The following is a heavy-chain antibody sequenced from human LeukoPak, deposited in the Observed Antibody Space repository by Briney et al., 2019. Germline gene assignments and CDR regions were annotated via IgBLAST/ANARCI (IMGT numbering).Heavy chain of an antibody. CDR3: AKSADEFGDYEEVGSLDY. V-gene: IGHV3-30*18. Sequence: GGSLRLSCAASGFTFRRFGMHWVRQAPGTGREWVAVLSYDGSDKYYGGSVKGRFIISRDNSKNTLYLQMNSLRAEDTAIYFCAKSADEFGDYEEVGSLDYWGQGTLVTVSP. CDR2: LSYDGSDK. CDR1: GFTFRRFG. D-gene: IGHD4-17*01. J-gene: IGHJ4*02.